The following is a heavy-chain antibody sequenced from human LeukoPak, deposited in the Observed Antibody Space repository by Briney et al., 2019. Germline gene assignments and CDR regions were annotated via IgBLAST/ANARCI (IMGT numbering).Heavy chain of an antibody. Sequence: GGSLRLSCAASGFTFSSYAMHWVRQAPGKGLEYVSAISSNGGSTYYANSVKGRFTISRDNSKNTLYLQMGSLRAEDMAVYYCARDQHDYRYFQHWGQGTLVTVSS. V-gene: IGHV3-64*01. CDR3: ARDQHDYRYFQH. CDR2: ISSNGGST. D-gene: IGHD4-11*01. CDR1: GFTFSSYA. J-gene: IGHJ1*01.